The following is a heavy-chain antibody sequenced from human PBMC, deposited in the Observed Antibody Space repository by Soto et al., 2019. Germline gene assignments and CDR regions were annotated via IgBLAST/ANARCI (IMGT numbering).Heavy chain of an antibody. CDR1: GFSLSTRGVG. CDR3: ASETYYYGSGSYYPGSNWFDP. D-gene: IGHD3-10*01. J-gene: IGHJ5*02. V-gene: IGHV2-5*02. CDR2: IYWDDDK. Sequence: SGPTLVNPTQTLTLTCTFSGFSLSTRGVGVGWIRQPPGKALEWLALIYWDDDKRYSPSLKSRLTITKDTSKNQVVLTMTNMDPVDTATYYCASETYYYGSGSYYPGSNWFDPWGQGTLVTVSS.